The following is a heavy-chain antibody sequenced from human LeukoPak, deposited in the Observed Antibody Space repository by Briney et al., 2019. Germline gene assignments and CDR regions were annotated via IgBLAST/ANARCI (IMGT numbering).Heavy chain of an antibody. CDR1: GFAFSNYD. J-gene: IGHJ4*02. D-gene: IGHD6-19*01. CDR3: VRAPPGTGWIIDH. V-gene: IGHV3-13*04. Sequence: GGSLRLSCAASGFAFSNYDMLWVRQATGKGLEWVSAINTAADTYYPDSVQGRFTISRENAKSSLYLQMNSLRVGDTAVYYCVRAPPGTGWIIDHWGQGTLVAVSS. CDR2: INTAADT.